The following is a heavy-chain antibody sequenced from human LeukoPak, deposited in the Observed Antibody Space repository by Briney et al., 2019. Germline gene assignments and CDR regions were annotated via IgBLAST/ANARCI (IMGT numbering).Heavy chain of an antibody. J-gene: IGHJ4*02. Sequence: PGGSLRLSCAASGFTFSSYWMSWVRQAPGKGLEWVANIKQDGSEKYYVDSVKGRFTISRDNAKNSLYLQMNSLRAEDTAVYYCAKDGALQGDYDIYLFDYWGQGTLVTVSS. D-gene: IGHD4-17*01. V-gene: IGHV3-7*01. CDR1: GFTFSSYW. CDR2: IKQDGSEK. CDR3: AKDGALQGDYDIYLFDY.